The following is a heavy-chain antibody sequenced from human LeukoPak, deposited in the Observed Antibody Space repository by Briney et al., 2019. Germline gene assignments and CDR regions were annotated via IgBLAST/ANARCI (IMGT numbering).Heavy chain of an antibody. V-gene: IGHV4-34*01. CDR2: INHSGST. D-gene: IGHD2-15*01. Sequence: SETLSLTCAVYGGSFSGYYWSWIRQPPGKGLEWIGEINHSGSTNYNPSLRSRVTISVDTSKNQFSLKLSSVTAADTAVYYCAREHCSGGSCYSIYYYYYMDVWGKGTTVTVSS. J-gene: IGHJ6*03. CDR3: AREHCSGGSCYSIYYYYYMDV. CDR1: GGSFSGYY.